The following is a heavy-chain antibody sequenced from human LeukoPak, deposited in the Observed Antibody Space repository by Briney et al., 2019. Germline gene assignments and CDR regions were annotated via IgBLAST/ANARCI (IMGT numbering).Heavy chain of an antibody. CDR2: INPSDDST. D-gene: IGHD3-22*01. CDR3: ARAYYESSAYRHAVYFDY. Sequence: ASVKVSCKASNYTFTSYGISWVRQAPGQGLEWMGIINPSDDSTRYAQKFQGRVTMTKDTSTNTVYMHLSSLSSDDTAVYYCARAYYESSAYRHAVYFDYWGQGTLVTVSS. J-gene: IGHJ4*02. V-gene: IGHV1-46*01. CDR1: NYTFTSYG.